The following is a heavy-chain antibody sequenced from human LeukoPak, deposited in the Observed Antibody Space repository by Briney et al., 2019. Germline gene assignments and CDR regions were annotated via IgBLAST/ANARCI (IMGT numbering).Heavy chain of an antibody. CDR3: ARGAVAGMDY. CDR2: TYYRSKWYN. Sequence: SQTLSLTCAISVDSGSSNNAAWNWIRQSPSRGLEWLGRTYYRSKWYNDYAVSVKSRITINPDTSKNQFSLQLKSVTPEDTAMYYCARGAVAGMDYWGQGTLVTVSS. J-gene: IGHJ4*02. D-gene: IGHD6-19*01. V-gene: IGHV6-1*01. CDR1: VDSGSSNNAA.